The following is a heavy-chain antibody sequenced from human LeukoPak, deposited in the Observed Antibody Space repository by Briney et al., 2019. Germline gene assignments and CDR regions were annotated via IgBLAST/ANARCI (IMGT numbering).Heavy chain of an antibody. D-gene: IGHD2-2*01. CDR3: ARDRLPYAWYQAFDP. Sequence: GGSLRLSCAASGFTFSSYGMHWVRQAPGKGLEWVAVIWYDGSNKYYADSVKGRFTISRDNSKNTLYLQMNSLRAEDTAVYYCARDRLPYAWYQAFDPWGQGTLVTVSS. CDR1: GFTFSSYG. J-gene: IGHJ5*02. CDR2: IWYDGSNK. V-gene: IGHV3-33*01.